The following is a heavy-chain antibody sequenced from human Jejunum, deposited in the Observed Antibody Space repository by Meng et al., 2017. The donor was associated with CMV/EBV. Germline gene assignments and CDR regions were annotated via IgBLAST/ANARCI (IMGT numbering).Heavy chain of an antibody. Sequence: GQLRQWGAGLLKPSETLSLTCAVYGGSFSAYYWRWIRQPPGKGLEWIGEFNHGESTNYNPSLKSRVTILVDTSKRQFSLRLSFVTAADTAVYYCARVGGAQHGDFDFWGQGTLVTVSS. V-gene: IGHV4-34*01. CDR2: FNHGEST. J-gene: IGHJ4*02. D-gene: IGHD4-17*01. CDR3: ARVGGAQHGDFDF. CDR1: GGSFSAYY.